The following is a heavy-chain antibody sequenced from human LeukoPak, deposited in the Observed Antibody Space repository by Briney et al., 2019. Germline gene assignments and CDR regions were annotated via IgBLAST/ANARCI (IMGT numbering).Heavy chain of an antibody. CDR2: INHSGST. D-gene: IGHD2-2*01. CDR1: GGSFSGYY. CDR3: ARDSVRVGIRRYYYGMDV. V-gene: IGHV4-34*01. Sequence: SETLSLTCAVYGGSFSGYYWSWIRQPPGKGLEWIGEINHSGSTNYNPSLKSRVTISVDTSKNQFSLKLSSVTAADTAVYYCARDSVRVGIRRYYYGMDVWGQGTTVTVSS. J-gene: IGHJ6*02.